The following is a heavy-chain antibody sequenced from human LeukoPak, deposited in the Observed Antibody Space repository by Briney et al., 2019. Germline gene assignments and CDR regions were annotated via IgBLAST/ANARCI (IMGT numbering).Heavy chain of an antibody. D-gene: IGHD1-26*01. V-gene: IGHV1-69*13. CDR2: IIPIFGTA. CDR3: ARPFFTRIVGATTGYYYGMDV. CDR1: GGTFSSYA. Sequence: GASVKVSCKASGGTFSSYAISWVRQAPGQGLEWMGAIIPIFGTANYAQKFQGRVTITADESTSTAYMELSSLRSEDTAVYYCARPFFTRIVGATTGYYYGMDVWGQGTTVTVSS. J-gene: IGHJ6*02.